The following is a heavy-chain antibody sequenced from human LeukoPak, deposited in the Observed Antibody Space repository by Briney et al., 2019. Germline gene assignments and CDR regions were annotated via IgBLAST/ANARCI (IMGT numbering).Heavy chain of an antibody. J-gene: IGHJ5*02. CDR2: IIPIFGTA. CDR1: GGTFSSYA. Sequence: ASVKVSCKASGGTFSSYAISWVRQAPGQGLEWMGGIIPIFGTANYAQKFQGRVTITADKSTSTAYMELSSLRSEDTAVYYRATPDTAMDIYITWGQGTLVTVSS. D-gene: IGHD5-18*01. V-gene: IGHV1-69*06. CDR3: ATPDTAMDIYIT.